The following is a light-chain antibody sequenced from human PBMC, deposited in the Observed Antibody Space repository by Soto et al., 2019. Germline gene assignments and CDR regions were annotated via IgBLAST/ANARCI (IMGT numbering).Light chain of an antibody. CDR1: SSDVGNYNL. V-gene: IGLV2-23*01. CDR3: CSYAGSNTYV. J-gene: IGLJ1*01. Sequence: QSVLTQPASVSGSPGQSITIFCTGTSSDVGNYNLVSWYQHHPGEAPQLIVFEGDKRPSGVSNRFSASKSGNTASLTISGLQAEDEADYYCCSYAGSNTYVFGTGTQLTVL. CDR2: EGD.